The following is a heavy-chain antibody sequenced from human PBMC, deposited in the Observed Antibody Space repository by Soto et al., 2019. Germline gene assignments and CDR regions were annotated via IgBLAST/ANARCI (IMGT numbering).Heavy chain of an antibody. CDR3: ARPAMVRVGAFDI. J-gene: IGHJ3*02. CDR1: GFTFSSYW. Sequence: EVQLVESGGGLVQPGGSLRLSCAASGFTFSSYWMHWVRQAPGKGLVWVSRINSDGSGTSYADSVKGRFTISRDNAKNTLYLQMNSLRAEDTAVYYRARPAMVRVGAFDIWGQGTMVTVSS. V-gene: IGHV3-74*01. D-gene: IGHD5-18*01. CDR2: INSDGSGT.